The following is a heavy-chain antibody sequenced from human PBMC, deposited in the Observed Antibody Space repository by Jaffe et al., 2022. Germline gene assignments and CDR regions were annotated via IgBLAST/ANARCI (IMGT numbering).Heavy chain of an antibody. CDR2: IIPIFGTA. CDR1: GGTFSSYA. V-gene: IGHV1-69*01. D-gene: IGHD2-15*01. Sequence: QVQLVQSGAEVKKPGSSVKVSCKASGGTFSSYAISWVRQAPGQGLEWMGGIIPIFGTANYAQKFQGRVTITADESTSTAYMELSSLRSEDTAVYYCAGALYCSGGSCYSYYMDVWGKGTTVTVSS. CDR3: AGALYCSGGSCYSYYMDV. J-gene: IGHJ6*03.